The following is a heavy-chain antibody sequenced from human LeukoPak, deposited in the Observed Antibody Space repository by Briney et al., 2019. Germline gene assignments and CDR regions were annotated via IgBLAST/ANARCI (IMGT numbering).Heavy chain of an antibody. CDR2: IYHSGST. CDR1: GGSISSSNW. CDR3: ARDTMVRGADV. J-gene: IGHJ6*04. Sequence: SGTLSLTCAVSGGSISSSNWWSWIRQPPGKGLEWIGEIYHSGSTNYNPSLKSRVTISVDKSKTQFSLKLSPVTAADTAVYYCARDTMVRGADVWGKGTTVTVSS. V-gene: IGHV4-4*02. D-gene: IGHD3-10*01.